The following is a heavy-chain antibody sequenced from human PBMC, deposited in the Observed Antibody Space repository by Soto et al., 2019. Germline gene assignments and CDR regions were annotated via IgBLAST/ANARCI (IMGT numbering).Heavy chain of an antibody. CDR2: INAGNGNT. CDR1: GYTFTNYA. Sequence: QVQFVQSGAELKKPGASVKVSCKASGYTFTNYAMHWVRQAPGQRLEWMGWINAGNGNTKYSQKFQGRVTITRDTFARASYGGLTSLRSDDTAVYYCARAGYCSSTSCSDAFDIWGQGTLVTVSS. CDR3: ARAGYCSSTSCSDAFDI. V-gene: IGHV1-3*01. J-gene: IGHJ3*02. D-gene: IGHD2-2*01.